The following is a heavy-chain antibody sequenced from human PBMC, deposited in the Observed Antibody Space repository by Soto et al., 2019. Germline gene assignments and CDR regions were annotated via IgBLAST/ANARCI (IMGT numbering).Heavy chain of an antibody. CDR2: IYSGGST. J-gene: IGHJ4*02. D-gene: IGHD3-22*01. CDR3: RPTPPFDY. Sequence: GGSLRLSCAASGFTVSTKYMSWVRQAPGKGLEWVSVIYSGGSTFYADSLKLSSVTAADTAVYYCARALSYDSSGYYYRGTSRPTPPFDYWGQGTLVTVSS. V-gene: IGHV3-66*01. CDR1: GFTVSTKY.